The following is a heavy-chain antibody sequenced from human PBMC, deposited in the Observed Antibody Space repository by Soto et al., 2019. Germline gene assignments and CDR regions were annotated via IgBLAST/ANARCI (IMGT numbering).Heavy chain of an antibody. CDR2: ISWDGGST. J-gene: IGHJ5*02. CDR3: AKDEGGSDNWFDP. Sequence: RSLRLSCAASGFTFDDYTMHWVRQAPGKGLEWVSLISWDGGSTYYADSVKGRFTISRDNSKNSLYLQMNSLRTEDTALYYCAKDEGGSDNWFDPWGQGTLVTVSS. V-gene: IGHV3-43*01. D-gene: IGHD3-16*01. CDR1: GFTFDDYT.